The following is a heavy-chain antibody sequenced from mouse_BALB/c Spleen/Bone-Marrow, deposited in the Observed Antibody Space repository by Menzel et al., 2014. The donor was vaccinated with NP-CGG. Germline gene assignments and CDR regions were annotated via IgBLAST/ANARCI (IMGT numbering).Heavy chain of an antibody. CDR1: GYSITSGFY. CDR2: ISYDGSN. V-gene: IGHV3-6*02. J-gene: IGHJ4*01. CDR3: ARGGYDSSYDATDY. D-gene: IGHD1-1*01. Sequence: VQLQQSGPGLVKPSQSLSLTCSDTGYSITSGFYWNWIRQFPGNKLEWTGYISYDGSNTNNPSLKNRISITRDTSKNQFFLKLNSVTTEDTATYYCARGGYDSSYDATDYWGQGTSVTVSS.